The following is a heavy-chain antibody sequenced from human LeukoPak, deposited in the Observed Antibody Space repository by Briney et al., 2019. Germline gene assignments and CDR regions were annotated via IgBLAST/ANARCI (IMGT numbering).Heavy chain of an antibody. Sequence: ASVKVSCKASGYTFTSYGISWVRQAPGQGLEWMAWISAYNGNTNSAQKLQGRVTMTTDTSTSTAYMELRSLRSDDTAVYYCARGRKDYGDYYFDSWGQGTLVTVSS. CDR1: GYTFTSYG. CDR2: ISAYNGNT. V-gene: IGHV1-18*01. CDR3: ARGRKDYGDYYFDS. J-gene: IGHJ4*02. D-gene: IGHD4-17*01.